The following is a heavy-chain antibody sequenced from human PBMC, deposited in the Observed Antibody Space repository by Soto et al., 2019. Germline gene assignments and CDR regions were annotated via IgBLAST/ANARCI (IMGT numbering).Heavy chain of an antibody. Sequence: PSETLSLTCAVSGGSISSGGYSWSWVRQPPGKGLEWIGDIYHSGSTYYNPSLKSRVTISVDKSKNQFSLKLSSVTAADTAVYYCARAATPYYFDYWGQGTLVTVSS. CDR1: GGSISSGGYS. V-gene: IGHV4-30-2*01. CDR3: ARAATPYYFDY. CDR2: IYHSGST. J-gene: IGHJ4*02. D-gene: IGHD5-12*01.